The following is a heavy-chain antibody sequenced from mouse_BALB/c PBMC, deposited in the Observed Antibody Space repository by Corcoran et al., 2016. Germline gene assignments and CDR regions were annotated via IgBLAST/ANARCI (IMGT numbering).Heavy chain of an antibody. D-gene: IGHD1-1*01. CDR3: DYGSSYFDY. Sequence: EVQLQQSGAELVKPGASVKLSCTASGFNIKDTYMHWVKQRPEQGLEWIGRIDPANGNTKYDPKFQGKATITADTSSNTAYLQLSSLTSEDTAVYFCDYGSSYFDYWGQGTTLTVSS. J-gene: IGHJ2*01. CDR1: GFNIKDTY. V-gene: IGHV14-3*02. CDR2: IDPANGNT.